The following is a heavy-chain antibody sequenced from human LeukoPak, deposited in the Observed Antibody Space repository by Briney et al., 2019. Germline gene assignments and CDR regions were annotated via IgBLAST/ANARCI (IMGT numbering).Heavy chain of an antibody. V-gene: IGHV4-59*01. CDR2: ISSSGSA. D-gene: IGHD2-15*01. Sequence: SETLSLTCSVSGDSLGIYKWSWIRQPPGKGLEWIAHISSSGSAIYNPSLMSRVSMAVDTSKNQFSLRLISVTAADTAVYYCAREWSGFDFWGQGIMVTVSS. CDR3: AREWSGFDF. J-gene: IGHJ3*01. CDR1: GDSLGIYK.